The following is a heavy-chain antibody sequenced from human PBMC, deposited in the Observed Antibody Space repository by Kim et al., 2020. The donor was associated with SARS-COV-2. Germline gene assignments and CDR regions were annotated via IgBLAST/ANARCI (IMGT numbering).Heavy chain of an antibody. CDR3: AKTHSGYDPADY. CDR2: ISYDGSNK. V-gene: IGHV3-30*18. CDR1: GFTFSSYG. D-gene: IGHD5-12*01. Sequence: GGSLRLSCAASGFTFSSYGMHWVRQAPGKGLEWVAVISYDGSNKYYADPVKGRFTISRDNSKNTLYLQMNSLRAEDTAVYYCAKTHSGYDPADYWGQGTLVTVSS. J-gene: IGHJ4*02.